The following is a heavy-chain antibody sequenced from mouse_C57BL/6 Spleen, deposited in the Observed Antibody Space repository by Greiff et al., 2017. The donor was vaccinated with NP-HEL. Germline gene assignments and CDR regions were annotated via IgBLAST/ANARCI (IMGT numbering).Heavy chain of an antibody. J-gene: IGHJ2*01. CDR2: IHPNSGST. D-gene: IGHD1-1*01. CDR1: GYTFTSYW. Sequence: VQLQQPGAELVKPGASVKLSCKASGYTFTSYWMHWVKQRPGQGLEWIGMIHPNSGSTNYNEKFKSKATLTVNKSSSTAYMQLSSLTSEDAAVYYCARDYGSSFFDYWGQGTTLTASS. CDR3: ARDYGSSFFDY. V-gene: IGHV1-64*01.